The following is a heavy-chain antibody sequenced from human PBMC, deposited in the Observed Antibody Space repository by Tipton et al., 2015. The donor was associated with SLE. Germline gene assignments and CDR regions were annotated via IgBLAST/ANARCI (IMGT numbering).Heavy chain of an antibody. V-gene: IGHV4-38-2*01. J-gene: IGHJ4*02. CDR3: TRHDYDDNGYYMHYFDY. CDR1: GYSISSGHY. CDR2: ISHSGNT. D-gene: IGHD3-22*01. Sequence: TLSLTCAVSGYSISSGHYWGWIRQPPGKGLEWIASISHSGNTYYNPSLKSRVSMSIDTSKNQVFLRLCSVTAADTAVYYCTRHDYDDNGYYMHYFDYWGQGTLVTVSS.